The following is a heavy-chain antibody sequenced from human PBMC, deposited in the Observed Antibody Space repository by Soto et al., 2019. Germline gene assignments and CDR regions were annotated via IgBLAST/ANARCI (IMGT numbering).Heavy chain of an antibody. CDR3: ARDKYYDGTGTFDF. CDR1: GRSITSYL. V-gene: IGHV4-59*01. CDR2: IYHRGNT. D-gene: IGHD3-22*01. J-gene: IGHJ4*02. Sequence: SDTLSLTCTVSGRSITSYLWTWIRQPPGKGLEWIGYIYHRGNTNYNPSLKSRVTFSVDTSKNQFSLKLSSVTAADTAVYYCARDKYYDGTGTFDFWGQGTLVTVS.